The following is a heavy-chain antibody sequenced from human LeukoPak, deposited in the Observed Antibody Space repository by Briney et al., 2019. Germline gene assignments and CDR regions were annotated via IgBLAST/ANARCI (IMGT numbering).Heavy chain of an antibody. CDR3: AKSGSSTWPNYFDH. CDR1: RFTSSSYA. V-gene: IGHV3-23*01. CDR2: ISGSGGST. D-gene: IGHD6-13*01. J-gene: IGHJ4*02. Sequence: GGSLRLSCAASRFTSSSYAMSWVRQAPGKGLEWVSTISGSGGSTYYADSEKGRFTLSRDNSKNTLYLQMNSLRADDTAIYYCAKSGSSTWPNYFDHWGQGTLVTVSS.